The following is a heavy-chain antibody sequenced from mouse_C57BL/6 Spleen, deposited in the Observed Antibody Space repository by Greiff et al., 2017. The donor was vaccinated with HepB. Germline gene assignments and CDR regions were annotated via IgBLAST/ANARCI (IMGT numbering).Heavy chain of an antibody. Sequence: EVQGVESGPGMVKPSQSLSLTCTVTGYSITSGYDWHWIRHFPGNKLEWMGYISYSGSTNYNPSLKSRISITHDTSKNHFFLKLNSVTTEDTATYYCAREGTVVAKDWYFDVWGTGTTVTVSS. D-gene: IGHD1-1*01. V-gene: IGHV3-1*01. CDR2: ISYSGST. CDR3: AREGTVVAKDWYFDV. CDR1: GYSITSGYD. J-gene: IGHJ1*03.